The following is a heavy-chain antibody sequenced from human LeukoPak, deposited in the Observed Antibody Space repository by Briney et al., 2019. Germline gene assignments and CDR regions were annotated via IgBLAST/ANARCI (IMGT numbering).Heavy chain of an antibody. CDR2: INTNGDSA. D-gene: IGHD5-24*01. Sequence: AGGSLRLSCAVSGFKFSSYWMNWVRQVPGKGPMWVAHINTNGDSANYADSVKGRFTISRDNAKSTLSLQMNSLRAEDTANCVRDNAYTFDYWGQGTLVTVSS. CDR1: GFKFSSYW. CDR3: DNAYTFDY. V-gene: IGHV3-74*01. J-gene: IGHJ4*01.